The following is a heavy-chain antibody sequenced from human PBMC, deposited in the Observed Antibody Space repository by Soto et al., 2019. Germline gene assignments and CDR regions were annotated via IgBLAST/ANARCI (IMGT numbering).Heavy chain of an antibody. V-gene: IGHV1-3*01. CDR2: INAGNGNT. CDR1: GYTFTSYA. D-gene: IGHD2-2*01. Sequence: ASVKVSCKASGYTFTSYAMHWVRQAPGQRLEWMGWINAGNGNTKYSQKFQGRVTITRDTSASTAYMELSSLRSEDTAVYYCVRGRPAASWFEPWGQGTLVTVSS. J-gene: IGHJ5*02. CDR3: VRGRPAASWFEP.